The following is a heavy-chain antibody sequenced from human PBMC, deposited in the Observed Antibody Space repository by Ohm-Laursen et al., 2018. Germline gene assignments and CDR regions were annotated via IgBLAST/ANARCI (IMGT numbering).Heavy chain of an antibody. CDR2: INSDGSYT. Sequence: SLRLSCSASGFTFRNYWMHWVRQTPGKGLVWVARINSDGSYTTNADSVRGRFTISRDNAKNTLFLQMNSLRTEDTAVYYCVTFGINWALSYWGQGILVTVSS. V-gene: IGHV3-74*03. CDR1: GFTFRNYW. CDR3: VTFGINWALSY. J-gene: IGHJ4*02. D-gene: IGHD1-1*01.